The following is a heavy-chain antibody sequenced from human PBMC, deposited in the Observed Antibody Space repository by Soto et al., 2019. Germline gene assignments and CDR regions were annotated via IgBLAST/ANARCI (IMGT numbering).Heavy chain of an antibody. CDR1: GYTSTSYY. Sequence: ASVKVSCKASGYTSTSYYMHWVRQAPGQGLEWMGIINPSGGSTSYAQKFQGRVTMTRDTSASTVYMELSSLRSEDTAVYYCARAIERYTNDYWGQGTLVTVSS. J-gene: IGHJ4*02. CDR3: ARAIERYTNDY. CDR2: INPSGGST. V-gene: IGHV1-46*01. D-gene: IGHD1-1*01.